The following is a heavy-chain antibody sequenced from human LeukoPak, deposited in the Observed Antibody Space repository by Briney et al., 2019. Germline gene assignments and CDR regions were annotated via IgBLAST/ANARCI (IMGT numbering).Heavy chain of an antibody. V-gene: IGHV3-30*04. CDR1: GFTFSSYA. CDR3: ARDGGSGSYWTRVPYYYYYGMDV. J-gene: IGHJ6*02. Sequence: GGSLRLSCAASGFTFSSYAMHWVRQAPGKGLEWVAVISYDGSNKYYADSVKGRFTISRDNSKNTLSLQMNSLRAEDTAVYYCARDGGSGSYWTRVPYYYYYGMDVWGQGTTVTVSS. D-gene: IGHD1-26*01. CDR2: ISYDGSNK.